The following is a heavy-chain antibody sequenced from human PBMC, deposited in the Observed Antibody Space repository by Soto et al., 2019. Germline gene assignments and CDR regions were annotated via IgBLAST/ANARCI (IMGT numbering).Heavy chain of an antibody. CDR3: ARFIVGATNHYFDN. D-gene: IGHD1-26*01. CDR2: IYPADSDA. V-gene: IGHV5-51*01. CDR1: GETFVHYW. Sequence: PGESLKMSCKTSGETFVHYWGGLVRQLPGKGLEWMGLIYPADSDATYGPSFQGQVTLSVDKSTDTAYLQWSSLRPSDTAMYYCARFIVGATNHYFDNWGQGTLVTVSS. J-gene: IGHJ4*02.